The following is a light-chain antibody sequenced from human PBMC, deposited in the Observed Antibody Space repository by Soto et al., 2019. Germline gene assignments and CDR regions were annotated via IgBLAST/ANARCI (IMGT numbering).Light chain of an antibody. CDR3: VLYMGGGIWV. CDR2: STN. Sequence: QAVVTQEPSFSVSPGGTVTLTCGLSSCSVSTSFSPSWYQQTPGQAPRALIYSTNTRSSGVPDRFSGSILGNKAALNITGAQADDESDYYCVLYMGGGIWVFGGGTKLTVL. V-gene: IGLV8-61*01. J-gene: IGLJ3*02. CDR1: SCSVSTSFS.